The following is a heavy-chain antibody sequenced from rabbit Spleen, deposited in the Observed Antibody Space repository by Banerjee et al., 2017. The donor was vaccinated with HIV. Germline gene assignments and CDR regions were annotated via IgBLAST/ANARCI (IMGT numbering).Heavy chain of an antibody. J-gene: IGHJ4*01. CDR2: INIVTGKD. V-gene: IGHV1S45*01. D-gene: IGHD8-1*01. CDR1: GFSFSSSYW. CDR3: ARDAGSYDYIDVYFNL. Sequence: QEQLEESGGDLVKPEGSLTLTCTASGFSFSSSYWICWVRQAPGKGLEWIACINIVTGKDVYATWAKGRFIMSRTSSTTVTLQMTSLTAADTATYFCARDAGSYDYIDVYFNLWGPGHPGHRL.